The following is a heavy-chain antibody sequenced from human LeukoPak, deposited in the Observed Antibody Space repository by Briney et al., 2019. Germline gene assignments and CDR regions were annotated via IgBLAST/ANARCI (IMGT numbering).Heavy chain of an antibody. CDR1: GFTFSSYW. D-gene: IGHD6-19*01. J-gene: IGHJ4*02. CDR3: AREHSSGFLDY. Sequence: PGGSLRLSCAASGFTFSSYWMHWVRQAPGKGLEWVSGISASGDVTFHADPVKGRFTISRDNSKNTLYLQMTSLRAEDTALYHCAREHSSGFLDYWGQGTLVTVSS. V-gene: IGHV3-23*01. CDR2: ISASGDVT.